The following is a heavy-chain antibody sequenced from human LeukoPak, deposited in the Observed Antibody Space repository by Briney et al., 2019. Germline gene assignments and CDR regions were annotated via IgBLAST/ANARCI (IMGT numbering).Heavy chain of an antibody. CDR2: ISGSGGST. CDR1: GFTFSSYA. CDR3: ARRVPAASYYYYGMDV. Sequence: PGGSLRLSCAASGFTFSSYAMSWVRQAPGKGLEWVSAISGSGGSTYYADSVKGRFTISRDNSKNTLYLQMNSLRAEDTAVYYCARRVPAASYYYYGMDVWGQGTTVTVSS. J-gene: IGHJ6*02. V-gene: IGHV3-23*01. D-gene: IGHD2-2*01.